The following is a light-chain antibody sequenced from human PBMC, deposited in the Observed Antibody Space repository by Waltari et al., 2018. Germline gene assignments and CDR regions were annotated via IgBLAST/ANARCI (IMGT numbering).Light chain of an antibody. V-gene: IGLV2-14*01. Sequence: QSALTQPASVSGSPGQSVTIFCAGTSNDVGGYNSVSWYQEHPGQAPRVIIYGVSDRPSGVSVRFSGSKSGNTASLTISGLQAEDEADYYCSSQSSNDVVLFGGGTKLTVL. CDR3: SSQSSNDVVL. J-gene: IGLJ2*01. CDR2: GVS. CDR1: SNDVGGYNS.